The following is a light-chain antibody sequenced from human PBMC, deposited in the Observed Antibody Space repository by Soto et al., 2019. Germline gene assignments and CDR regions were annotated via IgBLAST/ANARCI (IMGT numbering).Light chain of an antibody. CDR1: KSISSSF. V-gene: IGKV3-20*01. CDR2: GAS. J-gene: IGKJ1*01. Sequence: DIVLTQSPGTLSLSPGQRATLSCRASKSISSSFLAWYQQKPGQAPRLLIYGASSRATGIPDRFSGSGSGTDFTLTISRLEPEDFAVYYCQQCGSSPETFGQGTKVEMK. CDR3: QQCGSSPET.